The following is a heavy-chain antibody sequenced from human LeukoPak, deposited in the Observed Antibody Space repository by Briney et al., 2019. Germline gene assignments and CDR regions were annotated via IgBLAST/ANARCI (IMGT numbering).Heavy chain of an antibody. CDR1: GFTFSSYA. V-gene: IGHV3-30*04. D-gene: IGHD1-26*01. CDR3: ARDRGAFDI. Sequence: GGSLRLSCAASGFTFSSYAMHWVRQAPGKGLEWVAVISYDGSNKYYADSVKGRFTISRDNSKNTLYLQMNSLRAEDTAVYYCARDRGAFDIWGQGTVVTVSS. J-gene: IGHJ3*02. CDR2: ISYDGSNK.